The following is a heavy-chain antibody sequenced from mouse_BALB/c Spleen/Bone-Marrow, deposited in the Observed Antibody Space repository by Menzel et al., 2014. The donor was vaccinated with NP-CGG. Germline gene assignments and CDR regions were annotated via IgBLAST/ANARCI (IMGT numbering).Heavy chain of an antibody. J-gene: IGHJ4*01. Sequence: QVQLQQPGPGLVAPSQSLSIPCTVSGFSLTDYGVSWTRQPPGKGLEWLGVIWGGGSTYYNSALKSRLSISKDNSKSQVFLKMNSLQTDDTAMYYCAKHRLTYYAMDYWGRGTSVTGSS. CDR1: GFSLTDYG. CDR3: AKHRLTYYAMDY. CDR2: IWGGGST. V-gene: IGHV2-6-5*01. D-gene: IGHD1-3*01.